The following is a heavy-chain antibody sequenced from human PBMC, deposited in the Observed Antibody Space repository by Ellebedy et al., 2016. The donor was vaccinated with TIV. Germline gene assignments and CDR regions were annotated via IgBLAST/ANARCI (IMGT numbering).Heavy chain of an antibody. V-gene: IGHV1-18*04. CDR2: ISAYNGNT. CDR3: ARDAYSRLLWFGELVDY. CDR1: GHTFTSYG. J-gene: IGHJ4*02. D-gene: IGHD3-10*01. Sequence: ASVKVSCKTSGHTFTSYGISWVRQAPGQGLEWMGWISAYNGNTDYAQKLQGRVTMTTDTSTSTADMELRSLRSEDTAVYYCARDAYSRLLWFGELVDYWGQGILVTVSS.